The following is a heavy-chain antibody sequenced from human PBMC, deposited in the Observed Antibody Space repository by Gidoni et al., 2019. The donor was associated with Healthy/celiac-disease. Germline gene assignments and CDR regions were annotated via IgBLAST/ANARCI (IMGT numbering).Heavy chain of an antibody. Sequence: EVQLVESGGGLVQPGRSLRLSCASSGFTFDDYAMHWVRQAPGKALEWVSGISWNSGSVGYADSVKGRFTISRDNAKNSLYLQMNSLRAEDTALYYCAKDISEDGERYYMDVWGKGTTVTVSS. V-gene: IGHV3-9*01. J-gene: IGHJ6*03. CDR1: GFTFDDYA. CDR3: AKDISEDGERYYMDV. D-gene: IGHD2-21*01. CDR2: ISWNSGSV.